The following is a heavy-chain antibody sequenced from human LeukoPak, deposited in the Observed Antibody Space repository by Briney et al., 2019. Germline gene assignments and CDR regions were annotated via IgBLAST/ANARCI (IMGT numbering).Heavy chain of an antibody. CDR1: GFTVSSNY. J-gene: IGHJ4*02. CDR3: AKDRDVYGWSYPLDS. V-gene: IGHV3-53*05. CDR2: IYSGGST. D-gene: IGHD1-26*01. Sequence: GGSLRLSCAASGFTVSSNYMSWVRQAPGKGLEWVSVIYSGGSTYYADSVKGRFTISRDNSKNTLYLQMNSLRPEDTAVYYCAKDRDVYGWSYPLDSWGQGTLVTVSS.